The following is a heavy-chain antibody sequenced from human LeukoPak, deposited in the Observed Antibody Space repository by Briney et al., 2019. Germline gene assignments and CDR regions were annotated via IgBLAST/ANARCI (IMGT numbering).Heavy chain of an antibody. Sequence: PGGSLRLSCAASGFTFSSYGMHWVRQAPGKGLEGVAFIRYDGSNKYYADSVKGRFTISRDNSKNTLYLQMNSLRAEDTAVYYCAKDWGVYGDYEEGDYWGQGTLVTVSS. CDR2: IRYDGSNK. J-gene: IGHJ4*02. V-gene: IGHV3-30*02. D-gene: IGHD4-17*01. CDR3: AKDWGVYGDYEEGDY. CDR1: GFTFSSYG.